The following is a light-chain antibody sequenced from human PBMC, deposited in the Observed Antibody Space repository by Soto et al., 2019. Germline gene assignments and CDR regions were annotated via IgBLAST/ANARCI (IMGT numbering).Light chain of an antibody. CDR3: QHYKNYPWT. CDR1: QDVGRY. Sequence: AIRMTQSPSSLSASAGDRVAIACRASQDVGRYLAWYQQKPGQAPKHLIYGASTLQSGDPSRFSGGGYGTDFTLTISCLQSEDFATYYCQHYKNYPWTFGQGTKVEIK. J-gene: IGKJ1*01. V-gene: IGKV1-8*01. CDR2: GAS.